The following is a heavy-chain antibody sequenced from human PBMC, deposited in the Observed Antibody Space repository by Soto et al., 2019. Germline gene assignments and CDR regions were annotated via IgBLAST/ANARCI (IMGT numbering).Heavy chain of an antibody. CDR2: IYYSGST. J-gene: IGHJ4*02. D-gene: IGHD3-22*01. Sequence: SETLSLTCTVSGGSISSGGYYWSWIRQHPGKGLEWIGYIYYSGSTYYNPSLKSRVTISVDTSKNQFSLKLSSVTAADTAVYYCAREYYDSSGSMGPWFAYWGQGTLVTVSS. CDR3: AREYYDSSGSMGPWFAY. CDR1: GGSISSGGYY. V-gene: IGHV4-31*03.